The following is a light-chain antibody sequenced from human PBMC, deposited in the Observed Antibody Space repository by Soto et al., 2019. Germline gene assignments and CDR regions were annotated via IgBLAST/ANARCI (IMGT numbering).Light chain of an antibody. J-gene: IGKJ4*01. Sequence: EIVMTQSPATLSVSPGERATLSCRASQSISNNLACYQQKPGQAPRLLIYGASTRATGIPARFSGSGSGTEFTLTISSLQSEDFAVYSCQHYNDLPLTFGGGTKVEIK. CDR3: QHYNDLPLT. V-gene: IGKV3-15*01. CDR2: GAS. CDR1: QSISNN.